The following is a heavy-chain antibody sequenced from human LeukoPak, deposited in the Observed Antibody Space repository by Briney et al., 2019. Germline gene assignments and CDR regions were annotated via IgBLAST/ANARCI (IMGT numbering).Heavy chain of an antibody. CDR1: GGSISSYY. CDR3: ARVSGWRTVLYYFDY. V-gene: IGHV4-59*01. D-gene: IGHD6-19*01. Sequence: SETLSLTCTVSGGSISSYYWSWIRQPPGKGLEWIGYIYYSGSTNYKPSLKSRVTISVDTSKNQFSLKLSSVTAADTAVYYCARVSGWRTVLYYFDYWGQGTLVTVSS. J-gene: IGHJ4*02. CDR2: IYYSGST.